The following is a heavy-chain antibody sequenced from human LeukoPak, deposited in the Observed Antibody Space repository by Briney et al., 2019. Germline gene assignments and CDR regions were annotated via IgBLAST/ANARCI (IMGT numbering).Heavy chain of an antibody. J-gene: IGHJ4*02. D-gene: IGHD3-22*01. Sequence: TFSSYAMSWVRQAPGKGLEWIGSIYYSGSTYYNPSLKSRVTISVDTSKNQFSLKLSSVTAADTAVYYCARERHLNSYYYDKEGFDYWGQGTLVTVSS. CDR2: IYYSGST. CDR3: ARERHLNSYYYDKEGFDY. CDR1: TFSSYA. V-gene: IGHV4-39*07.